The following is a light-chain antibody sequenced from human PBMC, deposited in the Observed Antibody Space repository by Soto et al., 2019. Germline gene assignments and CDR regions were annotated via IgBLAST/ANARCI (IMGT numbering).Light chain of an antibody. CDR1: QSISSW. J-gene: IGKJ1*01. Sequence: DIQMTQSPSTLSASVGDRVTITCRASQSISSWLAWYQQKPGKAPKLLIYKASSLESGVPSRFSGSGSGTEFTLTISSLQPDDFATDYCQQYNSPWTFGQGTKVDIK. CDR3: QQYNSPWT. V-gene: IGKV1-5*03. CDR2: KAS.